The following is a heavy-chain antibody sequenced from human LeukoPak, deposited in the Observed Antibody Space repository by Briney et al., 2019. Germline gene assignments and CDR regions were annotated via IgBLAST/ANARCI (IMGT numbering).Heavy chain of an antibody. CDR2: IYYSGST. J-gene: IGHJ3*02. V-gene: IGHV4-39*07. CDR3: ARGPPRLVVGRGGAFDI. CDR1: GGSISSSSYY. D-gene: IGHD3-22*01. Sequence: SETLSLTCTVSGGSISSSSYYWGWIRQPPGKGLEWIGSIYYSGSTYYNPSLKSRVTISVDTSKNQFSLKLSSVTAADTAVYYCARGPPRLVVGRGGAFDIWGQGTMVTVSS.